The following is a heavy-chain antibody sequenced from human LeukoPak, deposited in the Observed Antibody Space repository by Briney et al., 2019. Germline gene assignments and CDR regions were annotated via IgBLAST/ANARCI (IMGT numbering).Heavy chain of an antibody. Sequence: GGSLRLSCAASGFTFSSYAMSWVRQAPGKGLEWVSAISGSGGSTYYADSVKGRFTTSRDNSKNTLYLQMNSLRAEDTAVYYCAKKAKGGYSYGDYYYYGMDVWGQGTTVTVSS. CDR2: ISGSGGST. CDR1: GFTFSSYA. D-gene: IGHD5-18*01. V-gene: IGHV3-23*01. J-gene: IGHJ6*02. CDR3: AKKAKGGYSYGDYYYYGMDV.